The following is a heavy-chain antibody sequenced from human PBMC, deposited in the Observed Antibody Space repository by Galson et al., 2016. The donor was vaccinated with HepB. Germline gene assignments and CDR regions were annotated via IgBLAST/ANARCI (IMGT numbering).Heavy chain of an antibody. CDR3: TRYCRSTSCYWFGYYYYYGMDV. CDR1: WFVFSGSA. J-gene: IGHJ6*02. CDR2: IRSNIESYAT. Sequence: SLRLSCAASWFVFSGSAIHWVRQASGRGLEWVGRIRSNIESYATGYIESVKGRFTISRDDSKDTAYLQMNSLKIDETAVYYCTRYCRSTSCYWFGYYYYYGMDVWGQGTTVTVSS. D-gene: IGHD2-2*01. V-gene: IGHV3-73*01.